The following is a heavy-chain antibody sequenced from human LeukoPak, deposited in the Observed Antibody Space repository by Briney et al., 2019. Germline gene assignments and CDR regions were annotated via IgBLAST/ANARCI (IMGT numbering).Heavy chain of an antibody. CDR3: AKDRTTVVTPIN. D-gene: IGHD4-23*01. CDR1: GFTFSNYA. V-gene: IGHV3-23*01. Sequence: GGSLRLSCAASGFTFSNYAMSWVRPAPGKGLDWVSAISGSGSNTYYADSVKGRFTISRDNSNNTLYLQMNSLRAEDTAVYYCAKDRTTVVTPINWGQGTLVTVSS. J-gene: IGHJ4*02. CDR2: ISGSGSNT.